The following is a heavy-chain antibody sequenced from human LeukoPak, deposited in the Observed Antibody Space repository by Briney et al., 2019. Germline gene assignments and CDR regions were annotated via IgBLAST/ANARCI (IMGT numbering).Heavy chain of an antibody. J-gene: IGHJ4*02. V-gene: IGHV3-21*01. CDR2: ISSSSYI. Sequence: GGSLRLSCAASGFTFSSYSMNWVRQAPGKGLEWVSSISSSSYIYYADSVKGRFTISRDNAKNSLYLQMNSLRAEDTAVYYCARDNYYDSSGLGYWGQGTLVTVSS. CDR1: GFTFSSYS. CDR3: ARDNYYDSSGLGY. D-gene: IGHD3-22*01.